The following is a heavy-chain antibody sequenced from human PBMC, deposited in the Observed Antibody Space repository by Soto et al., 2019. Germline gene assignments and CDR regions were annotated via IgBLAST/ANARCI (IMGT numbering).Heavy chain of an antibody. J-gene: IGHJ6*02. CDR2: ISGSGGST. CDR3: AKDDGSEGYYYDSSGYSRMDV. D-gene: IGHD3-22*01. CDR1: GFTFSSYA. V-gene: IGHV3-23*01. Sequence: GGSLRLSCAASGFTFSSYAMSWVRQAPGKGLEWVSAISGSGGSTYYADSVKGRFTISRDNSKNTLYLQMNSLRAEDTAVYYCAKDDGSEGYYYDSSGYSRMDVWGQGTTVTVSS.